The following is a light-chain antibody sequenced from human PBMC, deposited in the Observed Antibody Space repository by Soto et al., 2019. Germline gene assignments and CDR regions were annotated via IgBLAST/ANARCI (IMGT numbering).Light chain of an antibody. V-gene: IGKV1-13*02. CDR3: QQFNSYLFT. CDR2: DAS. J-gene: IGKJ3*01. CDR1: QGISSA. Sequence: AIQLTQSPSSLSASVGDRVTITCRASQGISSALAWYQQKPGKAPKLLIYDASSLESGVPSRFSGSGSGTDFTLTISSLQPEDFANYDCQQFNSYLFTFGPGTKVDIK.